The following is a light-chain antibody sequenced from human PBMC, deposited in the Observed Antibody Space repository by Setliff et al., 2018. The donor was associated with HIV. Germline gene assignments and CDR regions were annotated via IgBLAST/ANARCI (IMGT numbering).Light chain of an antibody. CDR2: DVS. Sequence: QSVLAQPASVSGSPGQSITLSCTGTSSDVGSYNYVSWYQQHPGKAPKLVIYDVSNRPSGVSNRFSGSKSGNTASLTISGLQAEDEADYYCSSYTSSSTHVVFGGGTQLTVL. J-gene: IGLJ2*01. CDR3: SSYTSSSTHVV. CDR1: SSDVGSYNY. V-gene: IGLV2-14*03.